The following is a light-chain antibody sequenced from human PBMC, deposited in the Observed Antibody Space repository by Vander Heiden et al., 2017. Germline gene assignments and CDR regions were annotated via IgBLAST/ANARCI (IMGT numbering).Light chain of an antibody. Sequence: EILLTQSPGTLSSSPVSRATLSCRASQSVSRTYLAWYQQKPGQAPRLLIYDASRRATGLPDRFSGRESGTDFTLTISRLEPEDFAVYYCQQYGSSPWTFGQGTKVEIK. V-gene: IGKV3-20*01. J-gene: IGKJ1*01. CDR1: QSVSRTY. CDR3: QQYGSSPWT. CDR2: DAS.